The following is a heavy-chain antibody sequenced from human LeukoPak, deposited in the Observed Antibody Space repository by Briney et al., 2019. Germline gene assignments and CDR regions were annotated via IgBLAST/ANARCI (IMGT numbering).Heavy chain of an antibody. J-gene: IGHJ6*03. CDR1: GGSISSSSYY. Sequence: SETLSLTCTVSGGSISSSSYYWGWIRQPPGKGLEWIGSIYYSGSTYYNPSLKSRVTISVDTSKNQFSLKLSSVTAADTAEYYCARDLVPVVPAAIDYYYYMDVWGKGTTVTVSS. V-gene: IGHV4-39*07. CDR2: IYYSGST. CDR3: ARDLVPVVPAAIDYYYYMDV. D-gene: IGHD2-2*01.